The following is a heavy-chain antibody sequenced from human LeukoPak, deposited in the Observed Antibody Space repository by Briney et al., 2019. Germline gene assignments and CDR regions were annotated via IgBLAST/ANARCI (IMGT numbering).Heavy chain of an antibody. CDR3: ASNLGGITTRLDY. D-gene: IGHD4-11*01. V-gene: IGHV1-69*13. Sequence: GASVKVSCKASGGTFSSYAISWVQQAPGQGLEWMGGIIPIFGTANYAQKFQGRVTITADESTSTAYMELSSLRSEDTAVYYCASNLGGITTRLDYWGQGTLVTVSS. CDR2: IIPIFGTA. J-gene: IGHJ4*02. CDR1: GGTFSSYA.